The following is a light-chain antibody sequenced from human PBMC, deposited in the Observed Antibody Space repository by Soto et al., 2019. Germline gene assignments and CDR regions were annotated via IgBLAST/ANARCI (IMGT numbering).Light chain of an antibody. Sequence: DIVMTQSPAILSVSLGERATLSCLASQSISDNLAWYQQRSGQAPRLLIYGASTRATGVPARFSGSGSGTEVTLTISSLQSDDCAIYYCQQYKSWPPLTFGGGTKVE. CDR3: QQYKSWPPLT. J-gene: IGKJ4*01. CDR2: GAS. V-gene: IGKV3-15*01. CDR1: QSISDN.